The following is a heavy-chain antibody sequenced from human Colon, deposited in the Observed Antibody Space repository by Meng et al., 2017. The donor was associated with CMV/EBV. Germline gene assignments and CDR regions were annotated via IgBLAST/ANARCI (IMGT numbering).Heavy chain of an antibody. CDR1: GESFSGYY. CDR2: SYYTGST. V-gene: IGHV4-34*01. J-gene: IGHJ4*01. CDR3: ARATKSSCWEVLDY. D-gene: IGHD2-2*01. Sequence: GQLQPWGAGLFKPSETLSPTCAVYGESFSGYYWTWIRQPPGRGLEWIGESYYTGSTNYSPSLKSRVTISLDTSKNQFSLKLNSVTAADTAVYYCARATKSSCWEVLDYWGHGTLVTVSS.